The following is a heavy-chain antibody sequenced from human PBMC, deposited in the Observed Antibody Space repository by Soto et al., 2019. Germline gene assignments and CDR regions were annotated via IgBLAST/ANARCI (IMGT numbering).Heavy chain of an antibody. CDR3: AKADHYDILTGAGVDY. CDR1: GFTFSSYA. D-gene: IGHD3-9*01. CDR2: ISGSGGST. J-gene: IGHJ4*02. V-gene: IGHV3-23*01. Sequence: EVQLLESGGGLVQPGGSLRLSCAASGFTFSSYAMSWVRQAPGQGLEWVSAISGSGGSTYYADSVKGRFTISRDNSKKTLYLQMNSLRAEDTAVYYCAKADHYDILTGAGVDYWGQGTLVTVSS.